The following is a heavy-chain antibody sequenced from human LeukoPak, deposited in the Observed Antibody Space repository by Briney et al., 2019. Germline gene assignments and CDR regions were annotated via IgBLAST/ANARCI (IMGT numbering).Heavy chain of an antibody. D-gene: IGHD2-2*02. CDR2: IKQDGSEK. J-gene: IGHJ5*02. V-gene: IGHV3-7*01. CDR3: ATYRFLGS. CDR1: GFTFSSAW. Sequence: GGSLRLSCAVSGFTFSSAWMNWVRQAPGKGLEWVANIKQDGSEKYYVDSVKGRFTISRDNAKSSLYLQMNSLRAEDTAVYYCATYRFLGSWGQGTLVTVS.